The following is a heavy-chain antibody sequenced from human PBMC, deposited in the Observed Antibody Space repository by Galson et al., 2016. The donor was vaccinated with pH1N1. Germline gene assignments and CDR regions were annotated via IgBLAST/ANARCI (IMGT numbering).Heavy chain of an antibody. CDR2: IKQDGGER. D-gene: IGHD1-26*01. CDR3: ARDLGYLGGTGFDY. V-gene: IGHV3-7*04. CDR1: EFTFSSYW. J-gene: IGHJ4*02. Sequence: SLRLSCAASEFTFSSYWMSWVRQAPGKGLEWVANIKQDGGERYYVDSVRGRFTISRDNAKNSLYLQMNSLRAEDTAVYYCARDLGYLGGTGFDYWGQGTLVTVSS.